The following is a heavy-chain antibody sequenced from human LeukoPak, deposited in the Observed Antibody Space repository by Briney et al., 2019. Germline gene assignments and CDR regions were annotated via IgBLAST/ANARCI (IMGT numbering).Heavy chain of an antibody. CDR3: ARGDNGSGSYPYFQH. V-gene: IGHV4-39*07. D-gene: IGHD3-10*01. J-gene: IGHJ1*01. CDR2: IYYSGST. Sequence: SETLSLTCTVSGGSISSSSYYWGWIRQPPGKGLEWIGSIYYSGSTYYNPSLKSRVTISVDTSKNQFSLKLSSVTAADTAVYYCARGDNGSGSYPYFQHWGQGTLVTVSS. CDR1: GGSISSSSYY.